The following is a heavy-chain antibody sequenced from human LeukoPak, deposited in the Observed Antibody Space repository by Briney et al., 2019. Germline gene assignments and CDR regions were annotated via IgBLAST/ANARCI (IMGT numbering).Heavy chain of an antibody. CDR3: ARDYYDSSGYYSHWFDP. D-gene: IGHD3-22*01. CDR1: GGSISSGGYY. Sequence: SETLSLTCTVSGGSISSGGYYWSWIRQHPGKGLERIGYIYYSGSTYYNPSLKSRVTISVDTSKNQFSLKLSSVTAADTAVYYCARDYYDSSGYYSHWFDPWGQGTLVTVSS. CDR2: IYYSGST. J-gene: IGHJ5*02. V-gene: IGHV4-31*03.